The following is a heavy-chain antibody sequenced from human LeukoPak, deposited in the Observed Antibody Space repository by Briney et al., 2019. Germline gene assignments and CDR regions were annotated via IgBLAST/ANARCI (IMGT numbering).Heavy chain of an antibody. CDR3: ARSSGWYHRGPDYYYYYMDV. D-gene: IGHD6-19*01. Sequence: KSGGSLRLSCAASGFTFSTYTIHWVRQVPGKGLMWVSRINNDGRSTTYADSVKGRFTISRDNAKNSLYLQMNSLRAEDTAVYYCARSSGWYHRGPDYYYYYMDVWGKGTTVTVS. CDR2: INNDGRST. CDR1: GFTFSTYT. J-gene: IGHJ6*03. V-gene: IGHV3-74*03.